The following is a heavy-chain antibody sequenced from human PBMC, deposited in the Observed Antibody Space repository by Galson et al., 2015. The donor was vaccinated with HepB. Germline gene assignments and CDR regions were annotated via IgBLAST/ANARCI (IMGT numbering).Heavy chain of an antibody. CDR2: TYFRSKWHN. V-gene: IGHV6-1*01. J-gene: IGHJ4*02. Sequence: CAISGDSVASNSAVWNWIRQSPSRGLEWLGRTYFRSKWHNDYGISVKSRISINADTSQNQFSLHLSSVTPEDTAVYYCAYGSDDWGQGTLVSVSS. CDR1: GDSVASNSAV. D-gene: IGHD3-10*01. CDR3: AYGSDD.